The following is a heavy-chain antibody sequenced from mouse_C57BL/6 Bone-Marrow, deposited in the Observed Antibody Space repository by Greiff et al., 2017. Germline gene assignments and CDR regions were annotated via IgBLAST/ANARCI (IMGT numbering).Heavy chain of an antibody. V-gene: IGHV5-16*01. CDR1: GFTFSDYY. CDR2: INYDGSST. Sequence: EVQLVESEGGLVQPGSSMKLSCTASGFTFSDYYMAWVRQVPEKGLEWVANINYDGSSTYYLDSLKSRFIISRDNAKNILYLQMSSLKSEDTATYYCARGGYYDYDDWYFYVWGTGTTVTVSS. D-gene: IGHD2-4*01. J-gene: IGHJ1*03. CDR3: ARGGYYDYDDWYFYV.